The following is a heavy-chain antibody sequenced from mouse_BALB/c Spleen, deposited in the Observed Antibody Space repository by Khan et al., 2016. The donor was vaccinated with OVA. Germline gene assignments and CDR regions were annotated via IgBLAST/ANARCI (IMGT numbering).Heavy chain of an antibody. V-gene: IGHV1-26*01. CDR1: GYSFTLYY. D-gene: IGHD2-14*01. CDR3: ARGYDFFAY. CDR2: VNPNTGGT. Sequence: VQLKESRPDLVKPGASVKISCKASGYSFTLYYMTWVRQSHGKSLEWIGRVNPNTGGTDYNQDFKGKAILTVDKSSNTAYMEFRSLTSEDSAVYYCARGYDFFAYWGQGTLVTVSA. J-gene: IGHJ3*01.